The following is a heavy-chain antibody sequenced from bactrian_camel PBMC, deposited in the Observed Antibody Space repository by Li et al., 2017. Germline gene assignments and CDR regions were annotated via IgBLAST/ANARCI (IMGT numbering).Heavy chain of an antibody. Sequence: HVQLVESGGGLVQPGGSLRLSCAASGFAFSGYWMSWVRQAPGKGFEWVSTIGSIGGTTYYADSVKGRFTVSKDNAKNTVYLQMNSLKSEDTALYYCATDLYSGGSGNYYYTPIFGYWGQGTQVTVS. V-gene: IGHV3S1*01. J-gene: IGHJ6*01. CDR2: IGSIGGTT. D-gene: IGHD2*01. CDR1: GFAFSGYW. CDR3: ATDLYSGGSGNYYYTPIFGY.